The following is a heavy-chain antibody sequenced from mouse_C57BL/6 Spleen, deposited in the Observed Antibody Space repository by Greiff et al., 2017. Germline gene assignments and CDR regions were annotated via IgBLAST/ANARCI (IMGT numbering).Heavy chain of an antibody. Sequence: QVQLQQSGPELVKPGASVKISCKASGYAFSSSWMNWVKQRPGKGLEWIGRIYPGDGDTNYNGKFKGKATLTADKSSSTAYMQLSSLTSEDSAVYFCARRGGDYDEVFDYWGQGTTLTVSS. D-gene: IGHD2-4*01. CDR1: GYAFSSSW. J-gene: IGHJ2*01. CDR3: ARRGGDYDEVFDY. V-gene: IGHV1-82*01. CDR2: IYPGDGDT.